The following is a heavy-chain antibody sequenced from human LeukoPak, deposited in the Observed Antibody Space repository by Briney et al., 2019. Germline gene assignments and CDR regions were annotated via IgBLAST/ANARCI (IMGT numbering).Heavy chain of an antibody. CDR3: AAGEAVSFDY. J-gene: IGHJ4*02. D-gene: IGHD3-16*01. CDR1: GYTLTSYG. Sequence: ASVTVSCKASGYTLTSYGISWVRQAPGQGLEWMGWISAYNCNTNYAQKLQGRVTMTTDTSTSTAYMELRSLRSDDTAVYYCAAGEAVSFDYWGQGTLVTVSS. CDR2: ISAYNCNT. V-gene: IGHV1-18*01.